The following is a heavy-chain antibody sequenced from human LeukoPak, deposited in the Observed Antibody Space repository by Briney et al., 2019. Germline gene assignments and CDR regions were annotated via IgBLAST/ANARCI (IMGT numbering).Heavy chain of an antibody. CDR1: GFTFSSYS. CDR2: ISSSSSTI. D-gene: IGHD6-6*01. CDR3: ARGRVAARLDY. V-gene: IGHV3-48*04. J-gene: IGHJ4*02. Sequence: PGGSLRLSCAASGFTFSSYSMNWVRQAPGKGLEWVSYISSSSSTIYYADSVRGRFTISRDNAKNSLYLQMNSLRAEDTAVYYCARGRVAARLDYWGQGTLVTVSS.